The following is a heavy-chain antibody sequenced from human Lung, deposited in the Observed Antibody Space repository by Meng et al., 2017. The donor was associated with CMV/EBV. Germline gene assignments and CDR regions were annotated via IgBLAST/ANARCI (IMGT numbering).Heavy chain of an antibody. CDR2: MNPNSGNT. CDR3: ARTRNEVEPDGTKIKYYNYGMDF. V-gene: IGHV1-8*01. J-gene: IGHJ6*02. CDR1: GYTFTTYD. Sequence: ASXXVSXKASGYTFTTYDINWVRQATGQGLEWMGWMNPNSGNTGYAQKFQGRVTMTRVTSISTAYMELSSLTSDDTAVYYCARTRNEVEPDGTKIKYYNYGMDFXGQGXTVTVSS. D-gene: IGHD6-13*01.